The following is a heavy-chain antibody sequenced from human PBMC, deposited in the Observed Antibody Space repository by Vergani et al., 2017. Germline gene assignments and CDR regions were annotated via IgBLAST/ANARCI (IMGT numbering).Heavy chain of an antibody. CDR1: GFSLNTRGVS. V-gene: IGHV2-5*04. Sequence: QITLKESGPTLVKPTQTLTLTCTFSGFSLNTRGVSVAWIRQPPGKALDWLALIYWNDAQHYSPSLNNRVTITKDTSKNQVVLTMTNMDYVDTGTYYCVYRKTVCGTTGCFYPFYYYDYMDVWGKGTTVTVSS. D-gene: IGHD1-7*01. J-gene: IGHJ6*03. CDR2: IYWNDAQ. CDR3: VYRKTVCGTTGCFYPFYYYDYMDV.